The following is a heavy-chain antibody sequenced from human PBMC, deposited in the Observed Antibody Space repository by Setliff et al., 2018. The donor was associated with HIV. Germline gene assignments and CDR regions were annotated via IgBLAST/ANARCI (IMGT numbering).Heavy chain of an antibody. J-gene: IGHJ4*02. Sequence: SETLSLTCTVSGVSISNYYWSWIRQPPGKGLEWIGYMYYSGNTNYNPSLKSRVTISEDTSKNQFSLRLSSVTAADTAVYYCVREPDYWGQGTLVTVSS. V-gene: IGHV4-59*12. CDR3: VREPDY. CDR2: MYYSGNT. CDR1: GVSISNYY.